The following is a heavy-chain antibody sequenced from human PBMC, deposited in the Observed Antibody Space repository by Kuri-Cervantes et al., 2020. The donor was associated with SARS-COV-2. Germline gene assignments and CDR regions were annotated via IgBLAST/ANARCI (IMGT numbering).Heavy chain of an antibody. CDR2: IKQDGSEK. V-gene: IGHV3-7*05. D-gene: IGHD6-13*01. J-gene: IGHJ6*02. CDR3: AKGMVAGGNPWTWGEPRVYYYYNMDI. CDR1: GFTFSSYW. Sequence: GESLKISCAASGFTFSSYWMSWVRQAPGKGLEWVANIKQDGSEKYYVDSVKGRFTISRDNAKNSLFLQMNSLRAEDTAVYYCAKGMVAGGNPWTWGEPRVYYYYNMDIWGQGTTVTVSS.